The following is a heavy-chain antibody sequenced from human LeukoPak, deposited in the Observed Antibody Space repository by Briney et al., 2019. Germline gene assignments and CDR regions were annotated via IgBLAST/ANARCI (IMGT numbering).Heavy chain of an antibody. J-gene: IGHJ4*02. CDR3: TTDRYNY. D-gene: IGHD2-2*02. CDR1: GFIFSSAW. Sequence: GGSLRLSCAASGFIFSSAWMIWVRQAPGKGLEWVGRIKTKTDGGTTDYAAPVKGRFAISRDDSINTLYLQMNSLKTDDTAVYYCTTDRYNYWGQGTLVTVSS. CDR2: IKTKTDGGTT. V-gene: IGHV3-15*01.